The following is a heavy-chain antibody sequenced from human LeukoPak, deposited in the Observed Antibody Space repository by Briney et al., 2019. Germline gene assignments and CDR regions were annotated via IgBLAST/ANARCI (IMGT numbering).Heavy chain of an antibody. D-gene: IGHD4-17*01. V-gene: IGHV3-33*01. CDR2: IWSDGSNK. CDR3: ARDKGTTCIDN. CDR1: GITFSTSG. J-gene: IGHJ4*02. Sequence: TGGSLRLSCAASGITFSTSGMHWVRQAPGKGPEWVAFIWSDGSNKYHADSVKGRFTISRDNSKDTLYLQMNSLRAEDTAVYYCARDKGTTCIDNWGQGALVTVSS.